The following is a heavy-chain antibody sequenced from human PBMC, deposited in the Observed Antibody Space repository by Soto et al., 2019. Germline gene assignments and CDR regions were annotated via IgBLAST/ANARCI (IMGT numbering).Heavy chain of an antibody. CDR1: GFTFSDYY. CDR3: ARESAALNWFDP. Sequence: GGSLRLSCAASGFTFSDYYMSWIRQAPGKGLEWVSYISSSSSTIYYADSVKGRFTISRDNAKNSLYLQMNSLRDEDTAVYYCARESAALNWFDPWGQGTLVTVSS. J-gene: IGHJ5*02. V-gene: IGHV3-11*04. CDR2: ISSSSSTI. D-gene: IGHD2-2*01.